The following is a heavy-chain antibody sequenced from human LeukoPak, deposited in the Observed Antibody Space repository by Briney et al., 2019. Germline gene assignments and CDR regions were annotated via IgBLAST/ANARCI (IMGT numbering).Heavy chain of an antibody. CDR1: GFTVSSNY. J-gene: IGHJ4*02. Sequence: PGGSLRLSCAASGFTVSSNYMSWVRQSPGRGLEWVSVIYSGGGTYYVDSVKGRFTISRDNSKNTLYLQMNSLRAEDTAVYYCAGLPAYYYDTSGFYFDYWGQGTLVTVSS. V-gene: IGHV3-66*04. CDR3: AGLPAYYYDTSGFYFDY. CDR2: IYSGGGT. D-gene: IGHD3-22*01.